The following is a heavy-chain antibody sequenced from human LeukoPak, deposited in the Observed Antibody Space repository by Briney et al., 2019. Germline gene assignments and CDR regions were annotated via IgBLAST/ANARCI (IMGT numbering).Heavy chain of an antibody. V-gene: IGHV1-18*01. CDR3: ARDSFSGYASRMDY. J-gene: IGHJ4*02. CDR2: ISAYNGNT. D-gene: IGHD5-12*01. Sequence: GASVKASCKASGYTFTSYGISWVRQAPGQGLEWMGWISAYNGNTNYAQKLQGRVTMTTDTSTSTAYMELRSLRSDDTAVYYCARDSFSGYASRMDYWGQGTLVTVSS. CDR1: GYTFTSYG.